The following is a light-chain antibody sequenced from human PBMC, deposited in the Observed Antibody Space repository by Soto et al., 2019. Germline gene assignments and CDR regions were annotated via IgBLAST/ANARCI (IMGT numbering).Light chain of an antibody. CDR1: SSDVAFYNH. V-gene: IGLV2-14*01. Sequence: QSALPQPASVSGSPGPSITIACTGTSSDVAFYNHVSWYQQHPGKDPKLLIYEVNNRPSGVSHRFSGSKSGNTASLTISVLQAEDEADYDCSSFASTHTYVFGTGTKLTVL. CDR3: SSFASTHTYV. J-gene: IGLJ1*01. CDR2: EVN.